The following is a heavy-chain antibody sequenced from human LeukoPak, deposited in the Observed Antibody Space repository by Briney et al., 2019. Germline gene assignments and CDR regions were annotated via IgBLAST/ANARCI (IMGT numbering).Heavy chain of an antibody. D-gene: IGHD5-18*01. Sequence: SETLSLTCTVSGGSISSGDYYWSWIRQPLGKGLEWIGYIYYSGSTYYNPSLKSRVTISVDTSKNQFSLKLSSVTAADTAVYYCAGHNSYATTPYYFDYWGQGTLVTVSS. CDR3: AGHNSYATTPYYFDY. J-gene: IGHJ4*02. CDR1: GGSISSGDYY. V-gene: IGHV4-30-4*01. CDR2: IYYSGST.